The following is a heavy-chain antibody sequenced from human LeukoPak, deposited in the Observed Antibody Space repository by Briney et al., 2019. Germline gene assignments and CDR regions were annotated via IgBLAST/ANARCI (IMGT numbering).Heavy chain of an antibody. CDR1: GFTFSNYY. V-gene: IGHV3-74*01. D-gene: IGHD3-16*01. Sequence: GGSLRLSCAASGFTFSNYYMHWVRHARGKALVWVSRINSDGSRTSSADSVKGRFTISRDNSKNTLYLQMNSLRVEDTAVYYCARDGRALGEYWGQGTLVTVSS. CDR3: ARDGRALGEY. CDR2: INSDGSRT. J-gene: IGHJ4*02.